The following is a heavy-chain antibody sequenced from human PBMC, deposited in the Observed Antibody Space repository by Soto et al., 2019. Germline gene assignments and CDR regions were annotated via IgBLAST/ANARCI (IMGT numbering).Heavy chain of an antibody. CDR1: GFTFSDYY. J-gene: IGHJ6*02. CDR3: ARDQAWAAAGTNYYYGMDV. D-gene: IGHD6-13*01. V-gene: IGHV3-11*06. Sequence: PGGSLRLSCAASGFTFSDYYMSWIRQAPGKGLEWVSYTSSSSSYTNYADSVKGRFTISRDNAKNSLYLQMNSLRAEDTAVYYCARDQAWAAAGTNYYYGMDVWGQGTTVTVSS. CDR2: TSSSSSYT.